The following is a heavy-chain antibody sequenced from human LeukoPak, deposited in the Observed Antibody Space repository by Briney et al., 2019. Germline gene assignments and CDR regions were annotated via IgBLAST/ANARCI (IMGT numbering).Heavy chain of an antibody. J-gene: IGHJ4*02. V-gene: IGHV3-53*01. CDR1: GFTVSSKY. CDR3: ARDLGTGVIVVGSFDY. Sequence: GGSLRLSCAASGFTVSSKYMSWVRQAPGKGLEWVSSVYNDGSTNYADSAKGRFTMSRDNSKNTLYLQMNSLRAEDTAVYYCARDLGTGVIVVGSFDYWGQGTLVTVSS. CDR2: VYNDGST. D-gene: IGHD3-22*01.